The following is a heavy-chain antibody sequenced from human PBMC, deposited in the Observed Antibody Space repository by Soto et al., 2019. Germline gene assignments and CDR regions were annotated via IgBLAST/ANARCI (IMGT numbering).Heavy chain of an antibody. J-gene: IGHJ2*01. CDR2: IVVGSGNT. V-gene: IGHV1-58*02. CDR1: GFTFTSSA. D-gene: IGHD2-15*01. CDR3: AADRGVVNREVWYFDL. Sequence: QMQLVQSGPEVKKPGTSVKVSCKASGFTFTSSAMQWVRQARGQRLEWIGWIVVGSGNTNYAQKFQERVTITXXMXTXXAYRGLSSLRSEDTAVYYCAADRGVVNREVWYFDLWGRGTLVTVSS.